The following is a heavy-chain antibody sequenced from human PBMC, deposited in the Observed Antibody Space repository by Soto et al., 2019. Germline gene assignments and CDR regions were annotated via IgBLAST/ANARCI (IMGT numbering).Heavy chain of an antibody. J-gene: IGHJ5*02. CDR3: ARVTSMVRGVIDNWFDP. CDR1: GGTFSSYA. CDR2: IIPMYGPA. Sequence: QVPLVQSGAEVKKPGSSVTVSCKASGGTFSSYAIHWVRQAPGQGLEWMGGIIPMYGPAKYAQRFQGRVTITADESTTTVYMELTSLTSQDTAVYYCARVTSMVRGVIDNWFDPWGRGTLVTVSS. D-gene: IGHD3-10*01. V-gene: IGHV1-69*01.